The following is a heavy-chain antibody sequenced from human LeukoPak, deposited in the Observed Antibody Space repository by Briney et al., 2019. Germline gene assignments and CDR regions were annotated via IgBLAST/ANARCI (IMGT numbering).Heavy chain of an antibody. Sequence: SETLSLTCAVYGGSFSGYYWSWIRQPPGKGLEWIGEINHSGSTNYNPSLKSRVTISVDTSKNQFSLKLSSVTAADTAVYYCARGRTIFGVVIIGYLLNYWGQGTLVTVSS. CDR2: INHSGST. D-gene: IGHD3-3*01. CDR1: GGSFSGYY. CDR3: ARGRTIFGVVIIGYLLNY. J-gene: IGHJ4*02. V-gene: IGHV4-34*01.